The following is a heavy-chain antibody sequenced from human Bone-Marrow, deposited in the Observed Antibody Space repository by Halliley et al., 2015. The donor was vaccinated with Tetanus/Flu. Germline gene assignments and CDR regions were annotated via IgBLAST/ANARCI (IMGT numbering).Heavy chain of an antibody. CDR1: GEALTSSGYY. V-gene: IGHV4-39*01. J-gene: IGHJ4*02. D-gene: IGHD3-16*02. CDR2: LYYSGST. Sequence: GEALTSSGYYWGWIRQPPGKGLEWIGSLYYSGSTYYNPSLKSRVSISVDTSKNHLSLNLNSVTAADTAVYYCARHYRHWLFDYWGQGTLVTVSS. CDR3: ARHYRHWLFDY.